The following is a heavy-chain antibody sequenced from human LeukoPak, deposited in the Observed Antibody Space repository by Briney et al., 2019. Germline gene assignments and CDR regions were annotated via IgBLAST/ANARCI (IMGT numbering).Heavy chain of an antibody. Sequence: GGSLRLSCSASGFTFSYYALQWVRQAPGEGLEFVSTISHDGSNTIYADSVKGRFTVSRDNSKNTLYLQMTSLRPGDTAVYYCVKTAGSWYGYFDYWGQGTLVTVSS. CDR3: VKTAGSWYGYFDY. V-gene: IGHV3-64D*06. D-gene: IGHD6-13*01. CDR1: GFTFSYYA. CDR2: ISHDGSNT. J-gene: IGHJ4*02.